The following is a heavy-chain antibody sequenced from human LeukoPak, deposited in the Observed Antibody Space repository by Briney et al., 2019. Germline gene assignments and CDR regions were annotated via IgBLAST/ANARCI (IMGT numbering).Heavy chain of an antibody. V-gene: IGHV4-34*01. CDR2: INHSGST. Sequence: SETLSLTCAVYGGSFGGYYWSWIRQPPGKGLEWIGEINHSGSTNYNPSLKSRVTISVDTSKNQFSLKLSSVTAADTAVYYCARGGVGGYCSGGSCYTPLYFDYWGQGTLVTVSS. D-gene: IGHD2-15*01. CDR3: ARGGVGGYCSGGSCYTPLYFDY. J-gene: IGHJ4*02. CDR1: GGSFGGYY.